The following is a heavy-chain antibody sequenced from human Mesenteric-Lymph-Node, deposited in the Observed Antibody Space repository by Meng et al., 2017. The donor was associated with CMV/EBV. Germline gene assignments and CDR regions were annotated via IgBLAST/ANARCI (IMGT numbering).Heavy chain of an antibody. V-gene: IGHV3-30-3*01. CDR1: GFTFSSYA. J-gene: IGHJ3*02. D-gene: IGHD1-26*01. CDR2: ISYDGSNK. Sequence: GESLKISCAASGFTFSSYAMHWVRQAPGKGLEWVAVISYDGSNKYYADSVKGRFTISRDNAKNSLYLQMNSLRAEDTAVYYCARLVGATMTDALDIWGQGTMVTVSS. CDR3: ARLVGATMTDALDI.